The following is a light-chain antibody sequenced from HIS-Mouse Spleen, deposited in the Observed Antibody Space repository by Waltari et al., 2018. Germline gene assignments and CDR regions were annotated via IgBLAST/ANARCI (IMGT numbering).Light chain of an antibody. CDR1: SSNIGSNY. J-gene: IGLJ3*02. CDR2: RNN. V-gene: IGLV1-47*01. Sequence: QSVLTQPPSASGTPGQRVTISCSGSSSNIGSNYVYCYPQLPGTAPNLLIYRNNQRPSGVPDRFSGSKSGTSASLAISGLRSEDEADYYCAAWDDSLSGPVFGGGTKLTVL. CDR3: AAWDDSLSGPV.